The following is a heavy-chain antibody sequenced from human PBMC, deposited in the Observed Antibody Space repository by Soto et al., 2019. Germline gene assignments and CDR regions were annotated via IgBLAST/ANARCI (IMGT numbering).Heavy chain of an antibody. CDR1: GFPFTSDG. CDR3: VGGQYYFDY. Sequence: QVQLVESGGGVVQPGRSLRLSCAASGFPFTSDGMHWVREGPDKGLEGVAIISYDGSDKYYADYVKGRFTISRDNSKNTLYLQMNSLRREDTALYYCVGGQYYFDYRGQGTLVIVSS. D-gene: IGHD3-10*01. V-gene: IGHV3-30*03. J-gene: IGHJ4*02. CDR2: ISYDGSDK.